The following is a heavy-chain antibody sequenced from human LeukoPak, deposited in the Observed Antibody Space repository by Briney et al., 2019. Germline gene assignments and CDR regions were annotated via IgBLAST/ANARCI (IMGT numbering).Heavy chain of an antibody. D-gene: IGHD3-16*02. CDR1: GGSISSYY. V-gene: IGHV4-59*01. Sequence: SETLSLTCTVSGGSISSYYWSWIRQPPGKGLEWIGYISYSGRTNYKPSLKSRVTISVDTSKNQFSLELSSVTAADTAVYYCARYIWGSYPTFEDYWGQGTLVTVSS. CDR3: ARYIWGSYPTFEDY. J-gene: IGHJ4*02. CDR2: ISYSGRT.